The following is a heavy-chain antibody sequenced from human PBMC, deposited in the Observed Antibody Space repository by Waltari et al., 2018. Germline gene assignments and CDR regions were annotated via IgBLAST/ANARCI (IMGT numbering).Heavy chain of an antibody. CDR1: GFTFSSYS. V-gene: IGHV3-21*01. J-gene: IGHJ4*02. CDR3: VRSTSWRYYFDT. Sequence: DVQLVESGGGLVKPGGSLRLSCAPSGFTFSSYSMHWVRQAPGKGLEWVASISSGGTYIYYTYSVKGRFTISRGSVTDSLYLQMNSLRVEDTATYFCVRSTSWRYYFDTWGQGTLVAVSS. D-gene: IGHD6-13*01. CDR2: ISSGGTYI.